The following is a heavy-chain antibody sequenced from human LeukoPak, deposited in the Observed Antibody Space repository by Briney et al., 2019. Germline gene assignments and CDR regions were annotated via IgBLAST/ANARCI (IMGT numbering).Heavy chain of an antibody. CDR1: GFTFSSYA. D-gene: IGHD3-22*01. J-gene: IGHJ6*02. Sequence: GASVKVSCKASGFTFSSYAIRWVRQAPGTGLEWVSSIPGSGGATYYADSVRGRFSISRDSSKNTVYLQMNSLRDEDTAVYYCARARPWDSSRSYYFGMDVWGHGTTVTVSS. CDR3: ARARPWDSSRSYYFGMDV. CDR2: IPGSGGAT. V-gene: IGHV3-23*01.